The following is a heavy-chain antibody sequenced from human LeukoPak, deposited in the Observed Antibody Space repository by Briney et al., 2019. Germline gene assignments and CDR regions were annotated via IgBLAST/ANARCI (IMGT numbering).Heavy chain of an antibody. CDR2: ISYDGSNK. CDR3: ARNYGSGSYFTDY. D-gene: IGHD3-10*01. Sequence: GGSLRLSCAASGFTFSSYAMHWVRQAPGKGLGWVAVISYDGSNKYYADSVKGRFTISRDNSKNTLYLQMNSLRAEDTAVYYCARNYGSGSYFTDYWGQGTLVTVSS. J-gene: IGHJ4*02. V-gene: IGHV3-30-3*01. CDR1: GFTFSSYA.